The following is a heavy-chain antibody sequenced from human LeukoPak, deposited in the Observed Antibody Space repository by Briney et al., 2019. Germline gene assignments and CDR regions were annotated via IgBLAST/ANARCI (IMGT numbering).Heavy chain of an antibody. CDR3: FFKQKTAYDI. D-gene: IGHD2-21*01. CDR2: INPNSGGT. Sequence: ASVKVSCKASGYTFTGSYMHWARQAPGQGLEWMGWINPNSGGTNYAQKFQGRVTMTRDTSISTAYMELSRLRSDDTAVYYFFFKQKTAYDIWGQRTMVTVSS. CDR1: GYTFTGSY. V-gene: IGHV1-2*02. J-gene: IGHJ3*02.